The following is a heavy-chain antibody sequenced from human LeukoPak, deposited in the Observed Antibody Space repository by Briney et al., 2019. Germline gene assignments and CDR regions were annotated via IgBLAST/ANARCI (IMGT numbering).Heavy chain of an antibody. V-gene: IGHV4-59*01. CDR3: ARSYSSSWYITQYYYYMDV. CDR2: IYYSWST. D-gene: IGHD6-13*01. Sequence: PSETLSLTCTVSGGSISSYYWSWIRHPPGKGLEWIGYIYYSWSTNYNPSLKSRVTIAVDTSKNQCSLKLSSVTAADTAVYYCARSYSSSWYITQYYYYMDVWGKGTTVTVSS. J-gene: IGHJ6*03. CDR1: GGSISSYY.